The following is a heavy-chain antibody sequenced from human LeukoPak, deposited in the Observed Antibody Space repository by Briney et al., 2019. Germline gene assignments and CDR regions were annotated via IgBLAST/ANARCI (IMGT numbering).Heavy chain of an antibody. CDR3: ARDRGSSSPTDFDY. CDR2: ISSSGSTI. CDR1: GFTFSSFE. Sequence: GGSLRLSCAASGFTFSSFEMNWVRQAPGKGLEWVSYISSSGSTIYYADSVKGRFTISRDNAKNSLYLQMNSLRAEDTAVYYCARDRGSSSPTDFDYWGQGTLVTVSS. J-gene: IGHJ4*02. V-gene: IGHV3-48*03. D-gene: IGHD6-13*01.